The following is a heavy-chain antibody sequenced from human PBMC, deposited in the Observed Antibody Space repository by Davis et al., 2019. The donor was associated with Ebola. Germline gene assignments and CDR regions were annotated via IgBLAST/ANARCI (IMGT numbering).Heavy chain of an antibody. D-gene: IGHD4-17*01. V-gene: IGHV3-30*03. CDR1: GFTFSSYG. Sequence: PGGSLRLSCAASGFTFSSYGMHWVRQAPGKGLEWVAVISYDGSNKHYADSVKGRFTISRDNSKNTLYLQMNSLRDEDTAVYYCARLYGDSAFDYWGQGTLVTVSS. J-gene: IGHJ4*02. CDR2: ISYDGSNK. CDR3: ARLYGDSAFDY.